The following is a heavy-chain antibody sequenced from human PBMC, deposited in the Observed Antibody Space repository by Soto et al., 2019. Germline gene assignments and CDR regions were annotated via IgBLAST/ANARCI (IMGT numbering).Heavy chain of an antibody. CDR3: ARAAYGSGQSLDY. J-gene: IGHJ4*02. Sequence: SETLSLTCTVSGGSISSGGYYWSWVRQHPGKGLEWIGYIYYSGSTYYNPFLKSRVTISVDTSKNQFSLKLSSVTAADTAVYYCARAAYGSGQSLDYWGQGTLVSVSS. CDR1: GGSISSGGYY. CDR2: IYYSGST. V-gene: IGHV4-31*03. D-gene: IGHD3-10*01.